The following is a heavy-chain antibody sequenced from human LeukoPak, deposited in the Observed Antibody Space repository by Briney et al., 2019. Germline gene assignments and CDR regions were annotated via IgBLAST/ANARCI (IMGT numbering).Heavy chain of an antibody. CDR2: IYNSGST. D-gene: IGHD6-19*01. CDR3: ARHSGSRTKEYYIDY. CDR1: GGSISSSY. J-gene: IGHJ4*02. V-gene: IGHV4-59*01. Sequence: SETLSLTCTVSGGSISSSYWSWIRQPPGKGLEWIGYIYNSGSTKYNPSLKSRITISVDTSKNQFSLKLSSVIAADTAVYYCARHSGSRTKEYYIDYWGQGTLVTVSS.